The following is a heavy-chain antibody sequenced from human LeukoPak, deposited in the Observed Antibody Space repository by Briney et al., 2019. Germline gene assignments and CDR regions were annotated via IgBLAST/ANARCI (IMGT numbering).Heavy chain of an antibody. J-gene: IGHJ4*02. CDR3: ARGFGTVVTPIDY. Sequence: GGSLRLSCAASGFTFSSYSMNWVRQAPGKGLEWVSAISSSSSYIYYADSVKGRYTITRDNAKNSLYLQMNSLRAEDTAVYYCARGFGTVVTPIDYWGQGTLVTVSS. V-gene: IGHV3-21*01. D-gene: IGHD4-23*01. CDR2: ISSSSSYI. CDR1: GFTFSSYS.